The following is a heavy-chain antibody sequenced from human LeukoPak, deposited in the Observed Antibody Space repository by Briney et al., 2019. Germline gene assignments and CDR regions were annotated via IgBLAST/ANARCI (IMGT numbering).Heavy chain of an antibody. D-gene: IGHD4-23*01. Sequence: GGSLRLSCAASGFTFSSYWMSWVRQAPGKGLEWVASIKQDGSEKYYVDSVKGRFTISRDNAMNSLYLQMNSLRAEDTAVYYCARDYGGNSGWFDPWGQGTLVTVSS. J-gene: IGHJ5*02. CDR3: ARDYGGNSGWFDP. CDR2: IKQDGSEK. V-gene: IGHV3-7*01. CDR1: GFTFSSYW.